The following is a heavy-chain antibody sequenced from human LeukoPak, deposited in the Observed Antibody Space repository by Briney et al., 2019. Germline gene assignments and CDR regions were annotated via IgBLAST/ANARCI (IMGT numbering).Heavy chain of an antibody. CDR2: INHSGST. CDR1: GGSFSGYY. CDR3: ARTQVLTPFYFDY. D-gene: IGHD3-16*01. Sequence: SETLSLTCAVYGGSFSGYYWSWIRQPPGKGLEWIGEINHSGSTNYNLSLKSRVTISVETSKNQFSLKLSSVTAANTADYSCARTQVLTPFYFDYWGQGTLVTVSS. J-gene: IGHJ4*02. V-gene: IGHV4-34*01.